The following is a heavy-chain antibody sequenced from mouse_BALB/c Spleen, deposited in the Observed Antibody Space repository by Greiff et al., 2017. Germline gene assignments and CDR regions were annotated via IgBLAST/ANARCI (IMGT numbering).Heavy chain of an antibody. Sequence: QVQLQQSGPGLVAPSQSLSITCTVSGFSLTSYGVHWVRQPPGKGLEWLGVIWAGGSTNYNSALMSRLSISKDNSKSQVFLKMNSLQTDDTAMYYCARYYGNYEDYFDYWGQGTTLTVSS. D-gene: IGHD2-1*01. CDR2: IWAGGST. J-gene: IGHJ2*01. CDR3: ARYYGNYEDYFDY. V-gene: IGHV2-9*02. CDR1: GFSLTSYG.